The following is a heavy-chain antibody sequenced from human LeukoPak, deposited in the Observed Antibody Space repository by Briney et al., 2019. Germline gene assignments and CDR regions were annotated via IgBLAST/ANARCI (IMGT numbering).Heavy chain of an antibody. V-gene: IGHV4-4*07. CDR3: ARRHYYDSSGYYYGDAFDI. CDR2: IYTSGST. CDR1: GGSISSYY. Sequence: PSETLSLTCTVSGGSISSYYWSWIRQPAGKGLEWIGRIYTSGSTNYNPSLKSRVTISVDTSKNQFSLKLSSVTAADTAVYYCARRHYYDSSGYYYGDAFDIWGQGTMVTVSS. D-gene: IGHD3-22*01. J-gene: IGHJ3*02.